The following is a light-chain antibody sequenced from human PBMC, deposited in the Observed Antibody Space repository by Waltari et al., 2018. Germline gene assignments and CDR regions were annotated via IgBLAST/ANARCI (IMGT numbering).Light chain of an antibody. J-gene: IGKJ1*01. CDR2: AAY. CDR1: QTINKY. CDR3: QQSYSLPWT. Sequence: DIQMTQSPSSLSASVGDKVTITCRAGQTINKYLNWYQQKPGKAPRVLIYAAYTLQSGVPSRFSGGGSGTEFTLTISSLQPEDFGTYFCQQSYSLPWTFGQGTKVEIE. V-gene: IGKV1-39*01.